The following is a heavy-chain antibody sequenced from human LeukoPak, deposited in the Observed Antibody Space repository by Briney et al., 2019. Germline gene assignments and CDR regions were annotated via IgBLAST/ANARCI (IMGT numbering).Heavy chain of an antibody. CDR1: GYTFTGYH. CDR3: ARADVDGDLYFDY. D-gene: IGHD4-17*01. V-gene: IGHV1-2*06. Sequence: GASVKVSCKASGYTFTGYHMHWVRQAPGQGLEWMGRINPNSGDTNYAQKFQGRVTMTRDTSISTAYMELSRLRSDDTAVYYCARADVDGDLYFDYWGQGTLVTVSS. CDR2: INPNSGDT. J-gene: IGHJ4*02.